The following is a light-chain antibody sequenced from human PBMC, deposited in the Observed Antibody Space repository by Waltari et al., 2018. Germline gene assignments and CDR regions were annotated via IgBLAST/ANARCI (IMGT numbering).Light chain of an antibody. Sequence: DIVMTQSPLSLPVTPGEAASISCRSSQSLLFSNGYNYLDWYLQKPGQSPQLLVYLGSNRAAGVPDRFSGSGSGRDFTLKITRVEAEDVGVYYCMQALQSPPTFGGGTKVDIK. J-gene: IGKJ4*01. CDR1: QSLLFSNGYNY. CDR3: MQALQSPPT. V-gene: IGKV2-28*01. CDR2: LGS.